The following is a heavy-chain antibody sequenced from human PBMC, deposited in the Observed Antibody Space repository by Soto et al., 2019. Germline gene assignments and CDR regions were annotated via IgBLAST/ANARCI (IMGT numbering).Heavy chain of an antibody. J-gene: IGHJ4*02. D-gene: IGHD3-9*01. Sequence: PSETLSLTCSVSGASIRSTSYYWSWIRQPPGKGLEWIGEINHSGSTNYNPSLKSRVTISVDTSKNQFSLKLSSVTAADTAVYYCARGGVLRYFDWVGLWGQGTLVTVS. CDR1: GASIRSTSYY. CDR3: ARGGVLRYFDWVGL. CDR2: INHSGST. V-gene: IGHV4-39*07.